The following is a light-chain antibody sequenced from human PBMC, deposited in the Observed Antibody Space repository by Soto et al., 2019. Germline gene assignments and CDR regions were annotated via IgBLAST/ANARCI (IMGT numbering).Light chain of an antibody. V-gene: IGLV1-40*01. J-gene: IGLJ1*01. Sequence: QSVLTQPPSVSGAPGQRVTISCTGSSSNIGAGYAVNWYQQLAGTAPKLLIYGNSNRPSGVPDRFSGSKSGTSASLAITGLQAEDEADYYCQSYDSSLSGYVFGTGTKVTVL. CDR3: QSYDSSLSGYV. CDR2: GNS. CDR1: SSNIGAGYA.